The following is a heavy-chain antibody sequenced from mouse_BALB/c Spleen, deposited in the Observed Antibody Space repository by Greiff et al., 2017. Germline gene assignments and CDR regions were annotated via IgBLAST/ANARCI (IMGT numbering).Heavy chain of an antibody. Sequence: VQLQQSGAELVRSGASVKLSCTASGFNIKDYYMHWVKQRPEQGLEWIGWIDPENGDTEYAPKFQGKATMTADTSSNTAYLQLSSLTSEDTAVYYCNLPIITVVYYYAMDYWGQGTSVTVSS. CDR1: GFNIKDYY. CDR2: IDPENGDT. D-gene: IGHD1-1*01. CDR3: NLPIITVVYYYAMDY. J-gene: IGHJ4*01. V-gene: IGHV14-4*02.